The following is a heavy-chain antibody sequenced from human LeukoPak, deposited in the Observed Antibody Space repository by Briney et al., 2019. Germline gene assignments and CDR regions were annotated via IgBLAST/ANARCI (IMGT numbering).Heavy chain of an antibody. CDR1: GFTFSSYA. CDR2: ISGSGGST. J-gene: IGHJ3*01. D-gene: IGHD1-1*01. CDR3: AKGPLGRIPASLKY. Sequence: GGSLRLSCAASGFTFSSYAMSWVRQAPGKGLEWVSAISGSGGSTYYADSVKGRFTISRDNSKNTLYLQMNSLRAEDTAVDYCAKGPLGRIPASLKYWGQGKKGNVSS. V-gene: IGHV3-23*01.